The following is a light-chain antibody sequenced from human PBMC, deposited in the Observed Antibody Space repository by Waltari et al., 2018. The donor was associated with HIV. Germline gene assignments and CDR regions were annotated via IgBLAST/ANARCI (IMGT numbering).Light chain of an antibody. Sequence: DIVMTQSPDSLAVSLGERATINCKSSQSVLYSSNNKNYLAWYQQKAGQPPKLLIYWASTRESVVPDRFSGSGSVTDFTLTISSRQAEDVAVYYCQQYYSTPYTFGQGTKLEIK. V-gene: IGKV4-1*01. J-gene: IGKJ2*01. CDR1: QSVLYSSNNKNY. CDR2: WAS. CDR3: QQYYSTPYT.